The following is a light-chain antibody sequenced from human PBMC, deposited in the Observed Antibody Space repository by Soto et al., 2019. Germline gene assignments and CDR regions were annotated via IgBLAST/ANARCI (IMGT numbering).Light chain of an antibody. J-gene: IGLJ2*01. V-gene: IGLV1-44*01. CDR1: NSNIGINS. CDR3: AAWDDSLNGVV. CDR2: TND. Sequence: QSVLTQPPSASGTPGQRVTISCSGSNSNIGINSVNWYQQLPGTAPKLLIYTNDQRPSGVPDRFSGSKSGTSASLAISGLQSGDEADYYCAAWDDSLNGVVFGGGTKLTVL.